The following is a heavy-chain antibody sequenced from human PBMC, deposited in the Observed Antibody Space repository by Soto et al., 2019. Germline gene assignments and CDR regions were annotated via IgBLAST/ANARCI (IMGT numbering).Heavy chain of an antibody. J-gene: IGHJ3*02. V-gene: IGHV1-18*01. CDR2: ISAYNGNT. CDR1: GYTFTSYG. CDR3: ARGGEVHYYDFFSGSYTAPFDI. Sequence: ASVQVSCKASGYTFTSYGISWVRQAPGKGLEWMGWISAYNGNTNYAQKLQGRVTMTTYTSTSTAYMELRSLRSDDTAVYYCARGGEVHYYDFFSGSYTAPFDIWGQGTMVTVSS. D-gene: IGHD3-3*01.